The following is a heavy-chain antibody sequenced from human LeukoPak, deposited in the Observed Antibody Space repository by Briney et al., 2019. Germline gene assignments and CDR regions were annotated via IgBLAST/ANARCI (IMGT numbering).Heavy chain of an antibody. Sequence: GSSVKVSCKASGGTFSSYAISWVRQAPGQGLEWMGRIIPILGIANYAQKFQGRVTITADKSTSTAYMELSSLRSEDTAVYYCARDSVVVVVAATYYYGMDVWGQGTTVTVSS. CDR1: GGTFSSYA. CDR2: IIPILGIA. D-gene: IGHD2-15*01. V-gene: IGHV1-69*04. CDR3: ARDSVVVVVAATYYYGMDV. J-gene: IGHJ6*02.